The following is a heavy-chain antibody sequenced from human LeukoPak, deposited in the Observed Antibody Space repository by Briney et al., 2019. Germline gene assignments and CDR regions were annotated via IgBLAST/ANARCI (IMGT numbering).Heavy chain of an antibody. CDR2: IYYSGST. V-gene: IGHV4-59*01. J-gene: IGHJ5*02. Sequence: PSETLSLTCSVSGGSTSSYYWSWIRQPPGKGLEWIGYIYYSGSTSYNPSLKSRVTISVDTPKNQFSLKPSSVTAADTAVYYCASGGYCSTTSCYPNWFDPWGQGTLVTVSS. CDR1: GGSTSSYY. D-gene: IGHD2-2*01. CDR3: ASGGYCSTTSCYPNWFDP.